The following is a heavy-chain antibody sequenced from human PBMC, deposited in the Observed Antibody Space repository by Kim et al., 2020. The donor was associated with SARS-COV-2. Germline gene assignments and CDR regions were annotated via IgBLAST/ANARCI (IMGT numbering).Heavy chain of an antibody. CDR3: ARRVDYYDSSGYYSRYYYYYGMDV. J-gene: IGHJ6*02. CDR1: GFTFSSYS. D-gene: IGHD3-22*01. V-gene: IGHV3-48*02. CDR2: ISSSSTI. Sequence: GGSLRLSCAASGFTFSSYSMNWVRQAPGKGLEWVSYISSSSTIYYADSVKGRFTISRDNAKNSLYLQMNSLRDEDTAVYYCARRVDYYDSSGYYSRYYYYYGMDVWGQGTTVTVSS.